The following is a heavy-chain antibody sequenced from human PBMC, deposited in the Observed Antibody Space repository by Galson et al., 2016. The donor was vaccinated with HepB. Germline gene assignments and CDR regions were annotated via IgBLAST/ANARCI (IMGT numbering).Heavy chain of an antibody. V-gene: IGHV3-33*01. D-gene: IGHD5-12*01. CDR3: ARVWWLQYSFDY. J-gene: IGHJ4*02. CDR1: GFTFSIYG. CDR2: IWYDGTTK. Sequence: SLRLSCAASGFTFSIYGMHWVRQAPGKGLEWVAVIWYDGTTKYYADSVKGRFTISRDNSRNTLYLQMNSLRAADTAVYYCARVWWLQYSFDYWGQGTLVTVSS.